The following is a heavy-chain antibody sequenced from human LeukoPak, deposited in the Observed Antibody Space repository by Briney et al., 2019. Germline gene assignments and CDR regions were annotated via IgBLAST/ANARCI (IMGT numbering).Heavy chain of an antibody. CDR2: ISAYNGNT. CDR1: GYTFTSYG. D-gene: IGHD5-24*01. J-gene: IGHJ4*02. Sequence: ASVKVSCKASGYTFTSYGISWVRQAPGQGLEWMGWISAYNGNTNYAQKLQGRVTMTTDTSTSTAYMELRSLRSDDTAVYYCARREALEMATITYDYWGRGTLVTVSS. V-gene: IGHV1-18*01. CDR3: ARREALEMATITYDY.